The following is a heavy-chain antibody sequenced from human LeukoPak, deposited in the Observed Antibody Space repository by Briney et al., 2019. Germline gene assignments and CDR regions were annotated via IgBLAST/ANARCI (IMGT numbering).Heavy chain of an antibody. CDR1: GGSISSYY. CDR3: ARGAAGTGAADY. CDR2: THYSGST. Sequence: SETLSLTCTVSGGSISSYYWSWIRQPPEKGLEWIGYTHYSGSTKYNPSLKSRLTMSLDTSKNQFSLRLSSVTAADTAVYFCARGAAGTGAADYWGQGTLVTVSS. J-gene: IGHJ4*02. V-gene: IGHV4-59*01. D-gene: IGHD6-13*01.